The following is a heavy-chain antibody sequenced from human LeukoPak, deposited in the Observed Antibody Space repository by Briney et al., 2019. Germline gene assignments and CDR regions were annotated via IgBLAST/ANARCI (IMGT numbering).Heavy chain of an antibody. CDR3: VRDGAYSSGWRPFDY. V-gene: IGHV3-11*01. J-gene: IGHJ4*02. CDR2: ISSSGSTI. Sequence: PGGSLRLSCAASGFTFSDYYMSWIRQAPGKGLEWVSYISSSGSTIYYADSVKGRFTISRDNAKNSLYLQMNSLRAEDTAVYYCVRDGAYSSGWRPFDYWGQGTLVTVSS. CDR1: GFTFSDYY. D-gene: IGHD6-19*01.